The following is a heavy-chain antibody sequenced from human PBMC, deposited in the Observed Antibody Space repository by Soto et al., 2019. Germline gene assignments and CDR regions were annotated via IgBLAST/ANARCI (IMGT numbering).Heavy chain of an antibody. CDR1: GFTLSDHY. CDR3: AKSTGNTGGMDV. V-gene: IGHV3-72*01. Sequence: EVQLVESGGGLVQPGGSLRLSCAASGFTLSDHYMDWVRQAPGKGLEWVGRTRNKANSYTTEYAASVKGRFTLSRDDSKNSLYLQMNSLKTEDTAVYYCAKSTGNTGGMDVWGQGTTVTVSS. J-gene: IGHJ6*02. D-gene: IGHD1-7*01. CDR2: TRNKANSYTT.